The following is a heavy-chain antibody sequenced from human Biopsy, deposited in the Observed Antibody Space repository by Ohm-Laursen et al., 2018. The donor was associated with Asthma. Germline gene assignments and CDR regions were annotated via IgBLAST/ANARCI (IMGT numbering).Heavy chain of an antibody. CDR3: ARGSSSRLSQWELLVSGGKRAHSYYGVDV. CDR2: IYYSGST. D-gene: IGHD1-26*01. V-gene: IGHV4-59*06. J-gene: IGHJ6*02. Sequence: SETLSLTCTVSGVSIRSYYWTWIRQPPVTGLEWIGYIYYSGSTYYNPSLKSRVSISLDTSKNQFSLSLTSVTAADTAVYYCARGSSSRLSQWELLVSGGKRAHSYYGVDVWGQGTTVTVSS. CDR1: GVSIRSYY.